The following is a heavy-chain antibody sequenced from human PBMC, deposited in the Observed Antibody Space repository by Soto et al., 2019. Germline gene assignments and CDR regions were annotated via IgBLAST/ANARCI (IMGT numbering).Heavy chain of an antibody. CDR3: ARDIAVAGTRYYGMDV. CDR1: GFTFSSYA. V-gene: IGHV3-30-3*01. J-gene: IGHJ6*02. CDR2: ISYDGSNK. D-gene: IGHD6-19*01. Sequence: HPGGSLRLSCAASGFTFSSYAMHWVRQAPGKGLEWVAVISYDGSNKYYADSVKGRFTISRDNSKNTLYLQMNSLRAEDTAVYYCARDIAVAGTRYYGMDVWGQGTTVTVSS.